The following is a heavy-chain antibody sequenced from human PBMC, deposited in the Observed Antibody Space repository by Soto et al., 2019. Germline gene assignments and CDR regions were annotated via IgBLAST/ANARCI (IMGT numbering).Heavy chain of an antibody. CDR2: IYFSGTT. CDR3: AAEISSAGHF. CDR1: SGSISSSTYY. J-gene: IGHJ4*02. D-gene: IGHD6-13*01. V-gene: IGHV4-39*01. Sequence: QLQLQESGPGLVKPSETLSLTCTVSSGSISSSTYYWGWIRQPPGVVLEWIGSIYFSGTTYYSPSLNTRITLFAMTFNNLFSLKTTVFSAANTAVYCCAAEISSAGHFWGQGTLVTVSS.